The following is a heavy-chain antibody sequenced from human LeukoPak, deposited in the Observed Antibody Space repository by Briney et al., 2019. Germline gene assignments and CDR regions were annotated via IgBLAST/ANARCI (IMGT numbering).Heavy chain of an antibody. J-gene: IGHJ4*02. CDR3: AREYSTSPGGY. CDR2: ISVSGGTT. D-gene: IGHD1-26*01. V-gene: IGHV3-23*01. Sequence: GGSLRLSCAASGFTFSSYSMNWVRQAPGKGLEWVSGISVSGGTTYYADSVKGRFTISRDNSKKTLYLQMNSLRADDTAVYYCAREYSTSPGGYWGQGTQVTVSS. CDR1: GFTFSSYS.